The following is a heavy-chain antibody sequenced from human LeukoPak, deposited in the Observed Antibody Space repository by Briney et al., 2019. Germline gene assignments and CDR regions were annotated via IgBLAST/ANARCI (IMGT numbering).Heavy chain of an antibody. D-gene: IGHD2-15*01. CDR3: ARVLRYCSGGNCYSGGLGYMDV. CDR2: IRYDGSNK. CDR1: GFTFTTYG. Sequence: GGSLRLSCAASGFTFTTYGMHWVRQTPGKGLEWVTFIRYDGSNKYYADSVKGRFTISRDNAKNSLYLQMNSLRAEDTAVYYCARVLRYCSGGNCYSGGLGYMDVWGKGTTVTISS. V-gene: IGHV3-30*02. J-gene: IGHJ6*03.